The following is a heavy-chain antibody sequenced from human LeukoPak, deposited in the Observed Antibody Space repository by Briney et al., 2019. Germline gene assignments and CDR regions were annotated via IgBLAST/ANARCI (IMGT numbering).Heavy chain of an antibody. Sequence: SGPTLVNPTQTLRLTCTFSRFSLSAGRVGVGWIRQPPGKALEWLGVIYENDEKLYSSSLQNRLSITKDTSKNQVVLTMANMDPVDTATYYCAHRHRGVASDIWGQGTMVTVSS. CDR3: AHRHRGVASDI. CDR1: RFSLSAGRVG. D-gene: IGHD2-15*01. CDR2: IYENDEK. V-gene: IGHV2-5*01. J-gene: IGHJ3*02.